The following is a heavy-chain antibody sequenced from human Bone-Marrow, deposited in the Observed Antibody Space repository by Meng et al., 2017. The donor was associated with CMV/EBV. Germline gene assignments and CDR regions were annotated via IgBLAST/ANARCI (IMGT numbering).Heavy chain of an antibody. Sequence: LRRSCAVYGGSCSGYYWSWIRQPPGKGLEWIGEINHSGSTNYNPSLKSRVTISVDTSKNQFSLKLSPVTAADTAVYYCAREPGPILATRYYFDYWGQGTLVTVSS. CDR1: GGSCSGYY. V-gene: IGHV4-34*01. D-gene: IGHD1-14*01. CDR2: INHSGST. CDR3: AREPGPILATRYYFDY. J-gene: IGHJ4*02.